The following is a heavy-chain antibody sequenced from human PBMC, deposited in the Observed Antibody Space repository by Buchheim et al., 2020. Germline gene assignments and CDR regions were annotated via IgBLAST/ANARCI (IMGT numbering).Heavy chain of an antibody. D-gene: IGHD6-13*01. J-gene: IGHJ4*02. V-gene: IGHV3-48*01. CDR1: GFTFSSYS. CDR3: ARGYSSSWYSPFDY. Sequence: EVQLVESGGGLVQPGGSLRLSCAASGFTFSSYSMNWVRQAPGKGLEWVSYISSSSSTIYYADSVKGRFTISRDNAKNSMYLQMNSLRAEDTAVYYCARGYSSSWYSPFDYWGQGTL. CDR2: ISSSSSTI.